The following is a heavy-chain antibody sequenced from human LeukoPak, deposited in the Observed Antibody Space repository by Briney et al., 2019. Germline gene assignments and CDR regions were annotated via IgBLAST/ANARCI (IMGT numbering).Heavy chain of an antibody. V-gene: IGHV4-59*01. J-gene: IGHJ4*02. CDR2: IFKSGTI. D-gene: IGHD3-3*01. CDR3: ARVGLFGVVDYFDY. Sequence: SETLSLTCAVYGGSFSGYYWTWIRQPPGKGLEWIAHIFKSGTITYSPSLQSRVTMSIDMSNNQFSLQLSSVTAADTAVYYCARVGLFGVVDYFDYWGQGALVIVSS. CDR1: GGSFSGYY.